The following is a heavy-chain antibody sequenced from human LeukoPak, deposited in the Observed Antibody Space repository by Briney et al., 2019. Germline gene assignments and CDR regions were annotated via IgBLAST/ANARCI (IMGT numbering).Heavy chain of an antibody. D-gene: IGHD1/OR15-1a*01. Sequence: GGSLRLSCAASGFTLSTYAMSWVRQAPGKGLEWVSDISDSGDNTHYADSVKGRFTISRDSSKSTLYLQMNSLRADDTAVYYCAKVYWNNYYYDYWGQGTLVTVSS. CDR2: ISDSGDNT. J-gene: IGHJ4*02. CDR3: AKVYWNNYYYDY. CDR1: GFTLSTYA. V-gene: IGHV3-23*01.